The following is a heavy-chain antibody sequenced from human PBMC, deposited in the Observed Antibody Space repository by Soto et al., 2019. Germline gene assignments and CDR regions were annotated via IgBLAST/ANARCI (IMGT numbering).Heavy chain of an antibody. J-gene: IGHJ5*01. CDR3: ARDSGDDDYEGWFDS. D-gene: IGHD3-16*01. V-gene: IGHV3-23*01. CDR2: TGGSGSST. CDR1: GFNFRSYA. Sequence: EVQLLESGGGLVQPGGSLRLSCAASGFNFRSYAMTWVRQAPGKGLDWVSGTGGSGSSTFYSDSVRGRFSISRDNSKNLLYLQMNNLRVEDTGVYYCARDSGDDDYEGWFDSWGQGTLVTVSS.